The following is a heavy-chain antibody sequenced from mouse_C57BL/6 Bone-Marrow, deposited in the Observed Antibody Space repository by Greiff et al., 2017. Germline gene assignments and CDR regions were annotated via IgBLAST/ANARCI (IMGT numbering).Heavy chain of an antibody. J-gene: IGHJ3*01. V-gene: IGHV1-81*01. Sequence: VQLQQSGAELARPGASVKLSCKASGYTFTSYGISWVKQRTGQGLEWIGEIYPRSGNTYYNEQFTGKATLTADKSSSTAYMGLRSLTSEDATVYFCARGSSDYSFAYWGQGTLVTVSA. D-gene: IGHD3-1*01. CDR3: ARGSSDYSFAY. CDR1: GYTFTSYG. CDR2: IYPRSGNT.